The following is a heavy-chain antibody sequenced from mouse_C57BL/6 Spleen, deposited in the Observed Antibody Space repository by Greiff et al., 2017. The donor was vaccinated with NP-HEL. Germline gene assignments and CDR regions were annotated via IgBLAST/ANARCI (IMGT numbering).Heavy chain of an antibody. J-gene: IGHJ4*01. Sequence: QVQLQQPGAELVRPGSSVKLSCKASGYTFTSYWMDWVKQRPGQGLEWIGNIYPSDSETHYNQKFKDKATLTVDKSSSTAYMQLSSLTSEDSAVYYCARRDYDYDGTYAMDYWGQGTSVTVSS. CDR3: ARRDYDYDGTYAMDY. V-gene: IGHV1-61*01. D-gene: IGHD2-4*01. CDR2: IYPSDSET. CDR1: GYTFTSYW.